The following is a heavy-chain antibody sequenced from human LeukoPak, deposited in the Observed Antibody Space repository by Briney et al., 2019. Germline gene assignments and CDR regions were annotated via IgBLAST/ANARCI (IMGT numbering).Heavy chain of an antibody. V-gene: IGHV3-48*03. CDR3: ARYRGYADYFDY. CDR1: GFTFSNYE. D-gene: IGHD5-12*01. CDR2: ISSSDII. J-gene: IGHJ4*02. Sequence: QPGGSLRLSCAASGFTFSNYEMSWVRQAPGKGLEWVSYISSSDIIYYADSVKGRLTISRDNAKNSLYLQMNSLRAEDTAVYYCARYRGYADYFDYWGQGTLVTVSS.